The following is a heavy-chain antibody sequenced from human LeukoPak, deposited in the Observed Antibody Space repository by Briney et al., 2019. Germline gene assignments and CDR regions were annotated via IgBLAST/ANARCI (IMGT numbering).Heavy chain of an antibody. V-gene: IGHV4-4*07. CDR1: GRSIRCYY. CDR3: ARSGGSGFQLDN. CDR2: SYTSGSP. Sequence: PSETLSLTCTVSGRSIRCYYWSWIRQPAGKGLEWIGRSYTSGSPNYNPSLKGRVTMSVDTSKNQFSLKLSSVTAADTAVYYCARSGGSGFQLDNWGQGTLVTASS. J-gene: IGHJ4*02. D-gene: IGHD3-16*01.